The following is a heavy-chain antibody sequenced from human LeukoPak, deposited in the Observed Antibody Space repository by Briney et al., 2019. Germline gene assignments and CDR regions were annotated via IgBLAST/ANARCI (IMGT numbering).Heavy chain of an antibody. Sequence: GGSLRLSCAASGFTFSSYAMSWVRQAPGKELEWVSAISGSGGSTYYADSVKGRFTISRDNSKNTLYLQMNSLRAEDTAVYYCATDSVGAAGWDYFDYWGQGTLVTVSS. D-gene: IGHD1-26*01. CDR3: ATDSVGAAGWDYFDY. CDR1: GFTFSSYA. CDR2: ISGSGGST. V-gene: IGHV3-23*01. J-gene: IGHJ4*02.